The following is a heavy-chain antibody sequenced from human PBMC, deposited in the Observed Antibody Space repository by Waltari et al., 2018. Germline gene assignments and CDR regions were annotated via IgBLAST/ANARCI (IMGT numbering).Heavy chain of an antibody. J-gene: IGHJ4*02. CDR3: AREIQYCSGGSCYYFDY. CDR2: IYHSGRT. D-gene: IGHD2-15*01. V-gene: IGHV4-38-2*02. CDR1: GYSISSGYY. Sequence: QVQLQESGPGLVQPSETLSLPCTVSGYSISSGYYWGRVRQPPGKGLEWIGSIYHSGRTYYNPSLKSRVTISVDTSKNQFSLKLSSVTAADTAVYYCAREIQYCSGGSCYYFDYWGQGTLVTVSS.